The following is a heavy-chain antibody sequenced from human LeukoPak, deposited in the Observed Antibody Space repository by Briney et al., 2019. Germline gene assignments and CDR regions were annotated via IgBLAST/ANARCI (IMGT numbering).Heavy chain of an antibody. V-gene: IGHV4-34*01. J-gene: IGHJ4*02. CDR1: GGSFSGYY. CDR2: INHSGST. CDR3: ARGLYGDYSY. D-gene: IGHD4-17*01. Sequence: SETLSLTCAVYGGSFSGYYWSWIRQPPGKGLEWIEEINHSGSTNYNPSLKSRVTISVDTSKNQFSLKLSSVTAADTAVYYCARGLYGDYSYWGQGTLVTVSS.